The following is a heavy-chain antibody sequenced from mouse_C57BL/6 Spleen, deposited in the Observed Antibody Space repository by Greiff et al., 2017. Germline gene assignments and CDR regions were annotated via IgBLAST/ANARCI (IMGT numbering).Heavy chain of an antibody. CDR1: GYTFTSYW. V-gene: IGHV1-7*01. CDR2: INPSSGYT. D-gene: IGHD2-5*01. J-gene: IGHJ3*01. Sequence: QVQLQQSGAELAKPGASVKLSCKASGYTFTSYWMHWVKQRPGQGLEWIGYINPSSGYTKYNQKFKDKATLTADKSSSTAYMQLSSLTYEDSAVYYCARSNYSNCVWFAYWGQGTLVTVSA. CDR3: ARSNYSNCVWFAY.